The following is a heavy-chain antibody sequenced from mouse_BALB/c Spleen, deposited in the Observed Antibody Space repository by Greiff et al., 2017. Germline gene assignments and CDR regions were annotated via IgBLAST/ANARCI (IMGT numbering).Heavy chain of an antibody. CDR3: ARFGSSHWYFDV. CDR1: GYTFTSYW. J-gene: IGHJ1*01. V-gene: IGHV1S22*01. CDR2: IYPGSGST. D-gene: IGHD1-1*01. Sequence: LQQPGSELVRPGASVNLSCKASGYTFTSYWMHWVKQRPGQGLEWIGNIYPGSGSTNYDEKFKSKATLTVDTSSSTAYMQLSSLTSEDSAVYYCARFGSSHWYFDVWGAGTTVTVSS.